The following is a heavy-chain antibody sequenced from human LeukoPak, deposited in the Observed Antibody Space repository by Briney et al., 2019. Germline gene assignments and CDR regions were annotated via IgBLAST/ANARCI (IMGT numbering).Heavy chain of an antibody. D-gene: IGHD2-8*01. J-gene: IGHJ4*02. CDR2: IYSGGST. Sequence: GGSLRLSCAASGFTVSSNYMSWVRQAPGKGLEWVSVIYSGGSTYYADSLKGRFTISRDNSKNTLYLQLNSLRAEDTAIYYCARGMEGGGRNLDCWGQGTLVTVSS. CDR3: ARGMEGGGRNLDC. V-gene: IGHV3-53*01. CDR1: GFTVSSNY.